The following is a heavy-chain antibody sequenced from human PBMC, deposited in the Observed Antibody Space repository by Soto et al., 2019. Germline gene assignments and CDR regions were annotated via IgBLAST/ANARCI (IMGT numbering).Heavy chain of an antibody. CDR2: ISGSGGST. Sequence: LRLSCAASGFTFSSYAMSWVRQAPGKGLEWVSAISGSGGSTYYADSVKGRFTISRDNSKNTLYLQMNSLRAEDTAVYYCAKDRLGYCSGGSCYLLDYWGQGTLVTVSS. CDR3: AKDRLGYCSGGSCYLLDY. CDR1: GFTFSSYA. J-gene: IGHJ4*02. D-gene: IGHD2-15*01. V-gene: IGHV3-23*01.